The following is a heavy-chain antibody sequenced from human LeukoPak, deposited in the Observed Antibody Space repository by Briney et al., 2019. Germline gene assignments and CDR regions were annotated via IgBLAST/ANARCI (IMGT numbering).Heavy chain of an antibody. J-gene: IGHJ4*02. D-gene: IGHD3-16*02. CDR1: GFTFDDYA. V-gene: IGHV3-9*01. CDR2: ISWNSGSI. Sequence: GGSLRLSCAASGFTFDDYAMHWVRQAPGKGLEWVSGISWNSGSIGYADSVKGRFTISRDNAKNSLYLQMNSLRAEDTALYYCAKARALTFGGVIVPPDYWGQGTLVTVSS. CDR3: AKARALTFGGVIVPPDY.